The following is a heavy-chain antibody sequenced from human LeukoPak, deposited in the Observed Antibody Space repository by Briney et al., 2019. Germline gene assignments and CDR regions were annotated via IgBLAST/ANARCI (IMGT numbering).Heavy chain of an antibody. CDR1: GFTFDDYA. CDR2: ISGSGGST. J-gene: IGHJ4*02. V-gene: IGHV3-23*01. Sequence: GGSLRLSCAASGFTFDDYAMHWVRQAPGKGLEWVSAISGSGGSTYYADSVKGRFTISRDNSKNTLYLQMNSLRAEDTAVYYCAKGGYYSDYWGQGTLVTVSS. CDR3: AKGGYYSDY. D-gene: IGHD3-16*01.